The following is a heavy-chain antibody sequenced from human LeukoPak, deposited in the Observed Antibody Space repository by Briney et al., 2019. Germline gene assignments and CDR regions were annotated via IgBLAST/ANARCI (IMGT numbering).Heavy chain of an antibody. Sequence: PSETLSLTCTVSGASIISGSYYWSWTRQPAGKGLEWIGRIYPSGSTNYNPSLKSRVTISVDTSKSQFSLKFSAVTAADTAVYYCARSTGSSGWRYFDYWGQGTLVTVSS. CDR3: ARSTGSSGWRYFDY. CDR2: IYPSGST. J-gene: IGHJ4*02. CDR1: GASIISGSYY. D-gene: IGHD6-19*01. V-gene: IGHV4-61*02.